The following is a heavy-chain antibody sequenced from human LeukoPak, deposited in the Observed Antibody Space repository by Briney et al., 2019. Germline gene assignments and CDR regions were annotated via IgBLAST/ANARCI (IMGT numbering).Heavy chain of an antibody. D-gene: IGHD1-20*01. V-gene: IGHV3-30-3*01. CDR3: ARGTNWSPLDFDH. CDR1: GFDFQNHV. CDR2: ISHHVNVK. J-gene: IGHJ4*02. Sequence: GGSLRLSCAASGFDFQNHVIHWVRQVPGKGLEWVAVISHHVNVKFYADSVKGRLTISRDNSAKTVYLQMNSLRTEDAAVYYCARGTNWSPLDFDHWGQGTLVTVSS.